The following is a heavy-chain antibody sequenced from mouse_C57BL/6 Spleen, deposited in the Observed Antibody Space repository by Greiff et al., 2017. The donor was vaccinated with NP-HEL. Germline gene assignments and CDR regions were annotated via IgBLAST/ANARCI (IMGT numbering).Heavy chain of an antibody. D-gene: IGHD4-1*01. J-gene: IGHJ4*01. CDR2: IYPGSGST. V-gene: IGHV1-55*01. Sequence: VQLQQPGAELVKPGASVKMSCKASGYTFTSYWITWVKQRPGQGLEWIGDIYPGSGSTNYNEKFKSKATLTVDTSSSTAYMQLSSLTSEDSAVYYCARSRWDGDYAMDYWGQGTSVTVSS. CDR1: GYTFTSYW. CDR3: ARSRWDGDYAMDY.